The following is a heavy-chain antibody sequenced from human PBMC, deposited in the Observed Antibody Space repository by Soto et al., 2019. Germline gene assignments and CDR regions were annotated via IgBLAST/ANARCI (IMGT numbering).Heavy chain of an antibody. CDR2: ISAYNGNT. J-gene: IGHJ6*02. CDR1: GYTFISYG. V-gene: IGHV1-18*01. D-gene: IGHD2-15*01. CDR3: ARDTGFCSGGSCYSGCYGMDV. Sequence: QVQLVQSGAEVKKPGASVKVSCKASGYTFISYGISWVRQAPGQGLEWMGWISAYNGNTNYAQKLQGRVTMTTDTSTSTAYMELRSLRSDDTAVYYCARDTGFCSGGSCYSGCYGMDVWGQGTTVTVSS.